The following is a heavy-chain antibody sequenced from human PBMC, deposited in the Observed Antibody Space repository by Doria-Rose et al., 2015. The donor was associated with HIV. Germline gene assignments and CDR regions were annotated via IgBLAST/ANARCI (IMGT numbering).Heavy chain of an antibody. D-gene: IGHD6-13*01. Sequence: QVTLKESGPVLVKHTETLTLTCTVSGVSLSSPGMGVSWIRQPPGKALEWLANIISDDERSYNTSLESRLTISSRTSNSQVVLTMTDMEPVDTATYYCARIQSSRWYHKYYFDFWGQGPLVIVSA. CDR1: GVSLSSPGMG. J-gene: IGHJ4*02. CDR3: ARIQSSRWYHKYYFDF. V-gene: IGHV2-26*01. CDR2: IISDDER.